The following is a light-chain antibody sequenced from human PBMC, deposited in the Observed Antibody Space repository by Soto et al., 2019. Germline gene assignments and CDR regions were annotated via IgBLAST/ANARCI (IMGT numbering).Light chain of an antibody. V-gene: IGKV1-5*03. Sequence: DIQMTQSPSTLSASIGDRVTITCRASQSISSWLAWYQQKPGKAPKLLIYKASSLQSGVPSRFSGTGSGTEFTLTISSLQPDDFATYYCQQYNSYPYTFGQGTKLEIK. CDR1: QSISSW. J-gene: IGKJ2*01. CDR2: KAS. CDR3: QQYNSYPYT.